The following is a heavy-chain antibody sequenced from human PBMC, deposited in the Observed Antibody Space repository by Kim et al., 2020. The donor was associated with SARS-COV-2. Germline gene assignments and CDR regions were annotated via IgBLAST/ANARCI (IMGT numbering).Heavy chain of an antibody. J-gene: IGHJ4*02. CDR1: GFIFSNYA. D-gene: IGHD5-12*01. CDR2: ISSSGDST. CDR3: AKDRTPSRWLQSSFDY. Sequence: GGSLRLSCAASGFIFSNYAMNWVRQAPGKGLEWVSSISSSGDSTYYADSVKGRFTISRDYFKNMLYLQMNSLRAEDTAVYYCAKDRTPSRWLQSSFDYWGQGTLVTVSS. V-gene: IGHV3-23*01.